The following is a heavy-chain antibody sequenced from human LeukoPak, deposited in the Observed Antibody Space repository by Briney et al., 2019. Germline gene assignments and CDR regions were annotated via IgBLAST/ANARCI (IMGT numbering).Heavy chain of an antibody. CDR3: AKATSGWYSDC. D-gene: IGHD6-19*01. V-gene: IGHV3-74*01. CDR2: INSDGSTT. J-gene: IGHJ4*02. CDR1: GFTFSSYW. Sequence: PGGSLRLSCAASGFTFSSYWMHWVRQAPGKGLVWVSRINSDGSTTSYADSVKGRFTISRDNAKNTLFLQMNSLRAEGTAVYYCAKATSGWYSDCWGQGTLVTVSS.